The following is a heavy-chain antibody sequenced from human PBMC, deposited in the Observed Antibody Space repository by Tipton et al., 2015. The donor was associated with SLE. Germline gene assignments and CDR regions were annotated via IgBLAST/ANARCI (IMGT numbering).Heavy chain of an antibody. V-gene: IGHV3-9*01. D-gene: IGHD1-26*01. CDR3: ARGRWEPIA. J-gene: IGHJ5*02. CDR2: ISWNSGTI. Sequence: SLRLSCTASGFTFDDYAMHWVRQAPGKGLEWVSTISWNSGTIYYADSVKGRFTISRDNAKNSLYLQMNSLRAEDTAVYYCARGRWEPIAWGQGTLVTVSS. CDR1: GFTFDDYA.